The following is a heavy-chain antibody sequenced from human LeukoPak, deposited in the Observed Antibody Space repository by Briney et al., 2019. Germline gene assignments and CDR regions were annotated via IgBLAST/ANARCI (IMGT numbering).Heavy chain of an antibody. CDR2: IIPIFGTA. CDR1: GGTFSSYA. J-gene: IGHJ2*01. Sequence: SVKVSCKASGGTFSSYAISWVRQAPGQGLEWMGGIIPIFGTANYAQKFQGRVTITADESTSTAYMELSSLRSEDTAVYYCARGASGYHDPGGWYFDLWGRGTLVTVSS. V-gene: IGHV1-69*13. D-gene: IGHD6-13*01. CDR3: ARGASGYHDPGGWYFDL.